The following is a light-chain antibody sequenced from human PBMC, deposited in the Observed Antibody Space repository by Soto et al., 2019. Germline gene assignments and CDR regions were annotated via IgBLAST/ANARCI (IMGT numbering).Light chain of an antibody. V-gene: IGKV3-15*01. CDR2: DAS. Sequence: EIVMTQSPATLSVSPGDGATLSCKASQNVYNNLAWYQQRPGQPPRLLIYDASTRATGISARFRGSGYGTEFTLTISSLQSEDFAVYFCQQCRNWPLTFGGGTKVEIK. J-gene: IGKJ4*01. CDR1: QNVYNN. CDR3: QQCRNWPLT.